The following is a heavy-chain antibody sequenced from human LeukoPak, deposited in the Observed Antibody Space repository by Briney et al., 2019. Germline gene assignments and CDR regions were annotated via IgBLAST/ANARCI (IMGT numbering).Heavy chain of an antibody. V-gene: IGHV3-74*01. D-gene: IGHD2-15*01. J-gene: IGHJ4*02. CDR1: GFPFRSHW. CDR2: ISTDGTTT. CDR3: ARSLGYSSGG. Sequence: GGSLRLSCAASGFPFRSHWMHWVRQVPGEGLVWVSHISTDGTTTNYADSVKGRFTISRDNAKDTLYLQLNSLRAEDTAIYYCARSLGYSSGGWGRGTLVTVSS.